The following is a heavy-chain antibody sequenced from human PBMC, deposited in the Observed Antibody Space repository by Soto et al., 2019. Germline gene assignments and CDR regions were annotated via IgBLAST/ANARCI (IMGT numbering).Heavy chain of an antibody. Sequence: QVQLQQWGAGLLKPSETLSLTCAVYGGSFSGYYWSWIRQPPGKGLEWIGEINHSGSTNYNPSLKSRVTISVDTSKNQFSLKLSPVTAADTAVYYCARGLNYSSSDYYFDYWGQGTLVTVSS. CDR1: GGSFSGYY. V-gene: IGHV4-34*01. J-gene: IGHJ4*02. D-gene: IGHD6-6*01. CDR2: INHSGST. CDR3: ARGLNYSSSDYYFDY.